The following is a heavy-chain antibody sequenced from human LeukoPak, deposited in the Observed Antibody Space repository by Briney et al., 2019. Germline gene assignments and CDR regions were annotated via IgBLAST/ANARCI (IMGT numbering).Heavy chain of an antibody. D-gene: IGHD3-9*01. V-gene: IGHV1-46*01. CDR2: INPSGGST. J-gene: IGHJ4*02. Sequence: ASVTVSCTASGYTFTSYYMHWVRQAPGQGLEWMGIINPSGGSTSYAQKFQGRVTMTRDTSTSTVYMELSSLRSEDTAVYYCARESTTIQYYFDYWGQGTLVTVSS. CDR1: GYTFTSYY. CDR3: ARESTTIQYYFDY.